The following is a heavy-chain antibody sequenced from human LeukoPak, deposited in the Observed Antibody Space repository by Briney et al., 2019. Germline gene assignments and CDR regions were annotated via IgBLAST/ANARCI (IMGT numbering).Heavy chain of an antibody. J-gene: IGHJ4*02. D-gene: IGHD6-13*01. Sequence: VASVKVSCKASGYTFTSYYMHWVRQAPGQGLEWMGWINPNSGGTNYAQKFQGRVTMTRDTSISTAYMELSRLRSDNTAVYYCARGLWYSSSWPLFDYWGQGTLVTVSS. CDR1: GYTFTSYY. CDR2: INPNSGGT. V-gene: IGHV1-2*02. CDR3: ARGLWYSSSWPLFDY.